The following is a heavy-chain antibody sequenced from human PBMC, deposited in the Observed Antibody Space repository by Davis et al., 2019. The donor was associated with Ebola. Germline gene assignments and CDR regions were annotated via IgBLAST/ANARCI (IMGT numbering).Heavy chain of an antibody. D-gene: IGHD2/OR15-2a*01. CDR3: TRGRHSEPTYDDY. J-gene: IGHJ4*02. Sequence: GESLKISCAASGFSFRRSGMSWVRQAPVKVLEWVSSISVSSGYIYYEDSVKGRFTISRDNAKNSLYLQMNSLRAEDTAIYYCTRGRHSEPTYDDYWGQGTLVTVSS. V-gene: IGHV3-21*01. CDR2: ISVSSGYI. CDR1: GFSFRRSG.